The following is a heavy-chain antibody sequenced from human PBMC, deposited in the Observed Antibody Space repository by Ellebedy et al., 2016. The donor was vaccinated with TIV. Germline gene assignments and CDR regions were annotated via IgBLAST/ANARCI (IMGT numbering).Heavy chain of an antibody. CDR2: IYYSGTT. Sequence: MPSETLSLTCTVSGGSMISDDHYWSWVRQPPGKGLEWIGYIYYSGTTYYNPSLKHRLSVSIDKSRGQVSLNLASVTAADTAMYYCARGGGDRHHALDLWGQGTMVTFSS. CDR3: ARGGGDRHHALDL. J-gene: IGHJ3*01. CDR1: GGSMISDDHY. D-gene: IGHD3-10*01. V-gene: IGHV4-30-4*01.